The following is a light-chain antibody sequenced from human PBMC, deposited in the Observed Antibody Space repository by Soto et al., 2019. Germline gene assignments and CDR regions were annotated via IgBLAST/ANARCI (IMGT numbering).Light chain of an antibody. CDR3: RSYTSSSTPYVV. CDR2: DVS. J-gene: IGLJ2*01. V-gene: IGLV2-14*01. CDR1: SSDVGGYNY. Sequence: QSALTQPASVSGSPGQSITISCTGPSSDVGGYNYVSWYQQHPGKAPKLMIDDVSNRPSGVSNRFSGSKSGNTASLTISGLQAEDEAEYYCRSYTSSSTPYVVFGGGTKLNVL.